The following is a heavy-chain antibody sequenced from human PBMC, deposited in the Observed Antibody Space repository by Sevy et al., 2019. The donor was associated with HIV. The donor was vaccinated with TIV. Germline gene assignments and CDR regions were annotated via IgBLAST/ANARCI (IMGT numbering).Heavy chain of an antibody. CDR2: FKRKADGGTM. CDR3: TRGKGAQSVFDY. Sequence: GGSLRLSCTASGFTFTDYAMNWVRQSPGKGLEWVAFFKRKADGGTMDHAASVKGRFTISRDDSKNNAYLQMNDLKTEDTGVYYCTRGKGAQSVFDYWGQGALVTVSS. CDR1: GFTFTDYA. J-gene: IGHJ4*02. V-gene: IGHV3-49*04. D-gene: IGHD3-16*01.